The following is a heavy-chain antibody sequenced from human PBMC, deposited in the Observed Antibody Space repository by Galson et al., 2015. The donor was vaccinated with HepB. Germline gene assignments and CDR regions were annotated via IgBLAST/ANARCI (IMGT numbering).Heavy chain of an antibody. CDR2: FNGDGSGT. CDR1: GFPLSFYG. J-gene: IGHJ6*02. CDR3: ARDSLYDRSGSSFGLDV. V-gene: IGHV3-74*01. Sequence: LRLSCAASGFPLSFYGIHWVRQAPGKGLVWVSRFNGDGSGTNYADSVKGRFTISRDNAKPKVYLQMNNLRAEDTAVYYCARDSLYDRSGSSFGLDVWGQGTTVTVSS. D-gene: IGHD3-22*01.